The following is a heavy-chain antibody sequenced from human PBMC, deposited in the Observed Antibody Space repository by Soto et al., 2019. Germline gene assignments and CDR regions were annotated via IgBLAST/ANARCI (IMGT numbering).Heavy chain of an antibody. Sequence: QVQLVQSGAEVKKPGASVKVSCKASGYTFTSYAMHWVRQAPGQRLEWMGWINAGNGNTKYSQKFQGRVTITRDTSASTAYMELSSLRSEDTAVYYCARYPYYGSGSYYYYYGMDVWGQGTTVTVSS. D-gene: IGHD3-10*01. V-gene: IGHV1-3*01. CDR3: ARYPYYGSGSYYYYYGMDV. CDR1: GYTFTSYA. J-gene: IGHJ6*02. CDR2: INAGNGNT.